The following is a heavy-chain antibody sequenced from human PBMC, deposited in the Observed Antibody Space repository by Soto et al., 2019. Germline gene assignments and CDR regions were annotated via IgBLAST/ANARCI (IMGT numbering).Heavy chain of an antibody. V-gene: IGHV4-59*08. J-gene: IGHJ6*03. D-gene: IGHD3-10*01. Sequence: SETLSLTCTVSGGSISSYYWSWIRQPPGKGLEWIGYIYYSGSTNYNPSLKSRVTISVDTSKNQFSLKLSSVTAADTAVYYCAYGSGSYHPYYYYYYMDVWGKGPRSPSP. CDR2: IYYSGST. CDR3: AYGSGSYHPYYYYYYMDV. CDR1: GGSISSYY.